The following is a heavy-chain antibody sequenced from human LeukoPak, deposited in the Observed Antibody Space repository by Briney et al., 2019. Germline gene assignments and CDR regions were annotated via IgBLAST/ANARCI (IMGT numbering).Heavy chain of an antibody. Sequence: ASVKVSCTASGYTFTGYYMHWVRQAPGQGLEWMGRINPNSGGTNYAQKLQGRVTMTTDTSTSTAYMELRSLRSDDTAVYYCARDRGGWYDPYYYGMDVWGQGTTVTVSS. CDR2: INPNSGGT. CDR3: ARDRGGWYDPYYYGMDV. J-gene: IGHJ6*02. CDR1: GYTFTGYY. D-gene: IGHD6-19*01. V-gene: IGHV1-2*06.